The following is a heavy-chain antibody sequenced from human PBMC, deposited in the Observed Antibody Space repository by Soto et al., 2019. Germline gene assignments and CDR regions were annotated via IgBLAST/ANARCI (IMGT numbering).Heavy chain of an antibody. CDR2: ISGGGDST. CDR1: GFTFSSYA. D-gene: IGHD6-19*01. CDR3: AKDKAVSPYKFDY. Sequence: PGGSLRLSCAASGFTFSSYAMSWVRQAPGKGLEWVSAISGGGDSTHYADSVKGRFTISRDNSKNTLYLQMNSLRAEDTALYYCAKDKAVSPYKFDYWGQGTLVTVSS. J-gene: IGHJ4*02. V-gene: IGHV3-23*01.